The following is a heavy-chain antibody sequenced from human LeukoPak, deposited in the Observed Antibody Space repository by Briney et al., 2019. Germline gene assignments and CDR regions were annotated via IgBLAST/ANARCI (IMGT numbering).Heavy chain of an antibody. Sequence: PSDTLSLTCTVSGGSISSYYWSWIRQSPGKGLEWIGYISYTGSTNYNPHLSSRVTISLDTSKNQFSLKLTSVPAADTALYYCARGKSLGGKWYGNEYWGQGTLVTVSS. J-gene: IGHJ4*02. CDR3: ARGKSLGGKWYGNEY. CDR2: ISYTGST. CDR1: GGSISSYY. D-gene: IGHD3-10*01. V-gene: IGHV4-59*07.